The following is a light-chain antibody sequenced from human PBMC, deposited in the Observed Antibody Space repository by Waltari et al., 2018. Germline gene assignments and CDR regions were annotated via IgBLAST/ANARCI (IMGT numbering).Light chain of an antibody. V-gene: IGLV1-44*01. J-gene: IGLJ1*01. CDR1: SSNVRSNP. Sequence: QSVLTQPPSASGTPGQRVTISCSGSSSNVRSNPVNWYQQLPGTAPKLLIYSNNQRPSGVPDRFSVSKSGTSASLAISGLQSEDEADYYCATWDDSLNAYVFGTGTKVTVL. CDR2: SNN. CDR3: ATWDDSLNAYV.